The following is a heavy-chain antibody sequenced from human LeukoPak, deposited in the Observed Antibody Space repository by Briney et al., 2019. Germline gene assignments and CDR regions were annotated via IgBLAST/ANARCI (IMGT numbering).Heavy chain of an antibody. CDR2: ISGGGDRT. Sequence: GGSLRLSCAASGFTFSTYAMSWVRQAPGKGLEWVSAISGGGDRTFYADSVEGRFTVSRDNSKNTLYPQMNSLRPEDTAEYYCARYCVTTNCDVSSHYGMDVWGQGTTVTVPS. CDR3: ARYCVTTNCDVSSHYGMDV. V-gene: IGHV3-23*01. J-gene: IGHJ6*02. D-gene: IGHD2-2*01. CDR1: GFTFSTYA.